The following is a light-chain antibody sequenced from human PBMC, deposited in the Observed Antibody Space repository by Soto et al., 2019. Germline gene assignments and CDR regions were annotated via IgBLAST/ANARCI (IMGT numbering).Light chain of an antibody. Sequence: QSALTQPASVSGSPGQSITISCTGTSNDVGGYNLVSWFQQHPGKAPKLMISEVNKRPSGVSNRFSGSKSANTASLTISGHQAEDEADYYCCSQVGGSSPQWVFGGGTKVTVL. CDR2: EVN. CDR3: CSQVGGSSPQWV. J-gene: IGLJ3*02. CDR1: SNDVGGYNL. V-gene: IGLV2-23*02.